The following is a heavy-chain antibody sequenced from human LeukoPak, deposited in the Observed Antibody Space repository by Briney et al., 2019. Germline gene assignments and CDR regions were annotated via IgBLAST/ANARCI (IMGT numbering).Heavy chain of an antibody. V-gene: IGHV3-9*01. CDR2: ISWNSGSI. CDR1: GFTFDDYA. D-gene: IGHD3-3*01. Sequence: QPGRSLRLSCAASGFTFDDYAMHWVRQAPGKGLEWVSGISWNSGSIGYADSVKGRFTISRDNAKNSLYLQMNSLRAEDTALYYCAKGIYDFWSGSLPTGDYGMDVWGQGTTVTVSS. CDR3: AKGIYDFWSGSLPTGDYGMDV. J-gene: IGHJ6*02.